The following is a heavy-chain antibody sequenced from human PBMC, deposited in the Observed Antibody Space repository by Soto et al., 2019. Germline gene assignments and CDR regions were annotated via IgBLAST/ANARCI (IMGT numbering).Heavy chain of an antibody. CDR2: IYWDDDK. Sequence: GSGPTLVNPTQTLTMTFSLFVFSINSSGVAVGWIRQPPGKALEWLALIYWDDDKRYSASLKSRLTITKDTSKNQVVLTMTNMDPVDTATYYCAHSRILDYWGPGTLVTV. V-gene: IGHV2-5*02. CDR1: VFSINSSGVA. J-gene: IGHJ4*02. D-gene: IGHD3-3*01. CDR3: AHSRILDY.